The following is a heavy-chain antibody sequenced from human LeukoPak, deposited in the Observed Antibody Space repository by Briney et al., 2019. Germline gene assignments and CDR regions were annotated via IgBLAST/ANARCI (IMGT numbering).Heavy chain of an antibody. J-gene: IGHJ4*02. V-gene: IGHV1-2*06. CDR1: GYTFTGYY. CDR2: INPNSGGT. CDR3: ARDNYSSSDY. D-gene: IGHD6-6*01. Sequence: ASVKASCKASGYTFTGYYMHWVRQAPGQGPEWMGRINPNSGGTNYAQKFQGRVTMTRDTSISTAYMELSRLRSDDTAVYYCARDNYSSSDYWGQGTLVTVSS.